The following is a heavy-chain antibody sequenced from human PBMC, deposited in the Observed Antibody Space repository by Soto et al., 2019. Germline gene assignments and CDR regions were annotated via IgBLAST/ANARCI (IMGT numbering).Heavy chain of an antibody. V-gene: IGHV4-30-4*01. Sequence: SATLALTCTVSGGSISSGDYYWSWIRQPPGKGLEWIGYIYYSGSTYYNPSLKSRVTISVDTSKNQFSLKLSSVTAADTAVYYCAREGVRGNYFDYWGQGTLVTVSS. CDR3: AREGVRGNYFDY. CDR2: IYYSGST. J-gene: IGHJ4*02. CDR1: GGSISSGDYY. D-gene: IGHD6-13*01.